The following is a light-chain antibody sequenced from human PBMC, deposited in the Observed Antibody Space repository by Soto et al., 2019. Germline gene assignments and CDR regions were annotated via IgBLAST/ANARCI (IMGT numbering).Light chain of an antibody. CDR1: SSNIGATYD. Sequence: QSVLTQPPSVSGAPGQRVTISCTGSSSNIGATYDVHWYQQHPGRAPTLIIYSNNNRASGVPDRFSGSKSGTSASLAITGLLGADEADYYCQSYDSSLSASVFGGGTKLTVL. CDR3: QSYDSSLSASV. J-gene: IGLJ3*02. CDR2: SNN. V-gene: IGLV1-40*01.